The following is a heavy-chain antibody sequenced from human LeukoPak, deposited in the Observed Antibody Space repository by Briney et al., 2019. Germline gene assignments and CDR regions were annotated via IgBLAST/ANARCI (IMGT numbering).Heavy chain of an antibody. CDR2: IKQDGSEK. CDR3: AREGSGRGDDKPFKY. V-gene: IGHV3-7*01. Sequence: PGGSLRRSCAASGFTFSSYWMSWVRQAPGKGLEWVANIKQDGSEKYYVDSVKGRFTISRDNAKNSLYLQMNSLRAEDTAVYYCAREGSGRGDDKPFKYWGQGTLVTVST. D-gene: IGHD3-22*01. J-gene: IGHJ4*02. CDR1: GFTFSSYW.